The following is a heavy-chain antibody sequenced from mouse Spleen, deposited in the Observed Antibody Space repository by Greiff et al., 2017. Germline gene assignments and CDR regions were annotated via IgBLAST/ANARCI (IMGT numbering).Heavy chain of an antibody. CDR1: GFTFSSFG. Sequence: EVKVEESGGGLVQPGGSRKLSCAASGFTFSSFGMHWVRQAPEKGLEWVAYISSGSSTIYYADTVKGRFTISRDNPKNTLFLQMTSLRSEDTAMYYCARSEGYYGSRRPPWFAYWGQGTLVTVSA. J-gene: IGHJ3*01. V-gene: IGHV5-17*02. CDR2: ISSGSSTI. D-gene: IGHD1-1*01. CDR3: ARSEGYYGSRRPPWFAY.